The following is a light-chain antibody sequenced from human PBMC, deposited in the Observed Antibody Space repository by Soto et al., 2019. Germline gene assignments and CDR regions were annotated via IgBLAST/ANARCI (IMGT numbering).Light chain of an antibody. CDR3: AVWDDSLNVVV. CDR2: SSD. CDR1: SSNIGSNT. V-gene: IGLV1-44*01. Sequence: QSVLTQPPSASGTPGQRVTISCSGSSSNIGSNTVNWYQQLPGTAPKLVIHSSDQRPSGVPDRFSGSQSGTSASLAISGLQSEDEADYYCAVWDDSLNVVVFGGGTQLTVL. J-gene: IGLJ7*01.